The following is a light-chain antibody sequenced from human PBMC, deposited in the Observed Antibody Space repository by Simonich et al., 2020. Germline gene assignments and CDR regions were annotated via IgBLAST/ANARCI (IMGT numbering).Light chain of an antibody. Sequence: EIVLTQSPGTLSLSPGARATLYCRASQSVSSSYLAGYQQKPGLAPRLLIYDASSRAPGIPDRFSGSGSGTDFTLTISRLEPEDFAVYYCQQYGSSPKTFGQGTKLEIK. CDR3: QQYGSSPKT. CDR2: DAS. V-gene: IGKV3D-20*01. J-gene: IGKJ2*01. CDR1: QSVSSSY.